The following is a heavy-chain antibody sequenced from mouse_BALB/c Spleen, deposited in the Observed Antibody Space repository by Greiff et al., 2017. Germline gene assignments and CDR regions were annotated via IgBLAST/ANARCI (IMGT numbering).Heavy chain of an antibody. J-gene: IGHJ4*01. Sequence: DVMLVESGGGLVQPGGSRKLSCAASGFTFSSFGMHWVRQAPEKGLEWVAYISSGSSTIYYADTVKGRFTISRDNPKNTLFLQMTSLRSEDTAMYYCARITTVVDYAMDYWGQGTSVTVSS. CDR3: ARITTVVDYAMDY. CDR2: ISSGSSTI. D-gene: IGHD1-1*01. V-gene: IGHV5-17*02. CDR1: GFTFSSFG.